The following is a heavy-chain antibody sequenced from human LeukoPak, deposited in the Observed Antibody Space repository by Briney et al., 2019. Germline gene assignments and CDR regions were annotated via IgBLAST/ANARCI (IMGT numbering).Heavy chain of an antibody. V-gene: IGHV3-21*01. D-gene: IGHD6-19*01. CDR3: ARGIAVAGFDY. Sequence: GGSLRLSCAASGFTCSSYSMNWVRQAPGKGLEWVSSISSSSSYIYYADSVKGRFTISRDNAKNSLYLQMNSLRAEDSAVYYCARGIAVAGFDYWGQGTLVTVSS. CDR2: ISSSSSYI. CDR1: GFTCSSYS. J-gene: IGHJ4*02.